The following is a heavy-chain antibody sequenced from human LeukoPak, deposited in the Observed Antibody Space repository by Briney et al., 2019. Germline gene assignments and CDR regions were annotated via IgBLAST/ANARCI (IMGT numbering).Heavy chain of an antibody. D-gene: IGHD6-13*01. V-gene: IGHV3-21*01. Sequence: GGSLRLSCAASGFTFSSYSMNWVRQAPGKGLEWVSSISSSSSYIYYADSVKGRFTISRDNAKNSLYLQMNSLRAEDTAVYYCARDVVAAAHFDYWGQGTLVTVSS. CDR1: GFTFSSYS. CDR3: ARDVVAAAHFDY. J-gene: IGHJ4*02. CDR2: ISSSSSYI.